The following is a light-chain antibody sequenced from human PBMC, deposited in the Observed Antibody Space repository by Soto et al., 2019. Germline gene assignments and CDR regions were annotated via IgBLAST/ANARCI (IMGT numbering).Light chain of an antibody. V-gene: IGLV2-14*01. CDR2: EVS. CDR1: SSDVGGYNY. J-gene: IGLJ3*02. Sequence: QSALTQPASVSGSPGQSITISCTGTSSDVGGYNYVSWYQQHPGKAPKLMIYEVSNRPSGVSNRFSGSKSGNTASLTISGLQAEDDADYYCSSHTSIHTHLVFGGGTKLTVL. CDR3: SSHTSIHTHLV.